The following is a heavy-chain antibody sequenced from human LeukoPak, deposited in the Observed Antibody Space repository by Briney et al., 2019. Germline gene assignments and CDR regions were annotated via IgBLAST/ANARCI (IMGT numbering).Heavy chain of an antibody. CDR1: GFTFSSYS. CDR2: ISSSSSYI. Sequence: GSLRLSCAASGFTFSSYSMNWVRQAPGKGLEWVSSISSSSSYIYYADSVKGRFTISRDNAKNSLYLQMNSLRAEDTAVYYCARDFEMATIPFDYWGQGTLVTVSS. D-gene: IGHD5-24*01. J-gene: IGHJ4*02. CDR3: ARDFEMATIPFDY. V-gene: IGHV3-21*01.